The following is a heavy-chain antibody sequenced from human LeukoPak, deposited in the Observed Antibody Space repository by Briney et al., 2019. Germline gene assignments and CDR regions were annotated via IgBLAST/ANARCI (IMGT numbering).Heavy chain of an antibody. D-gene: IGHD2-15*01. CDR3: ARVGKQVAADY. V-gene: IGHV3-7*03. CDR2: IKQDGSEK. J-gene: IGHJ4*02. CDR1: GFTFSSYW. Sequence: GGSLRLSCAASGFTFSSYWMSWVRQAPGKGLEWVANIKQDGSEKYYVDPVKGRFTISRDNAKNSLYLQMNSLRAEDTAVYYCARVGKQVAADYWGQGTLVTVSS.